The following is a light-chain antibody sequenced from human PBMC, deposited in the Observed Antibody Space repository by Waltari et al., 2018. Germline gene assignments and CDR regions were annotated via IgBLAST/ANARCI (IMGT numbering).Light chain of an antibody. CDR2: YAS. CDR1: QSIGSS. CDR3: QQYGSSPGT. J-gene: IGKJ1*01. Sequence: EIVLTQSPDFQSMTPKEKVTITCRASQSIGSSLHWYQQKPDQSPKLLIKYASQSFSGVPSRFSGSGSGTDFTLTINSLEAEDFAVYYCQQYGSSPGTFGQGTKVEIK. V-gene: IGKV6-21*01.